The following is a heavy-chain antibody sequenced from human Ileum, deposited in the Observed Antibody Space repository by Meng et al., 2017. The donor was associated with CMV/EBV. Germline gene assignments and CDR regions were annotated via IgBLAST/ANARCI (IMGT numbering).Heavy chain of an antibody. V-gene: IGHV1-69*05. Sequence: SVKVSCKASGGTFSSYAISWVRQAPGQGLEWMGGIIPIFGTANYAQKFQGRVTITTDESTSTAYMELSSLRSEDTAVYYCARVVRPYYYGMDVWGQGTTVTVSS. J-gene: IGHJ6*02. CDR1: GGTFSSYA. CDR3: ARVVRPYYYGMDV. D-gene: IGHD3-10*01. CDR2: IIPIFGTA.